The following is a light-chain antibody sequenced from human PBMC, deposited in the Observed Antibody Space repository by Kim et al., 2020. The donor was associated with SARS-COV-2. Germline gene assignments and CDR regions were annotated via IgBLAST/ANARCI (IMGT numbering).Light chain of an antibody. CDR2: YDS. Sequence: PGKTARSTCGGNGIGSKSVHWYQEKPGQAPVLVISYDSDRPSGIPERFSGSNSGNTATLTISRVEAGDEADYYCQVWDSSSDHRVVFGGGTQLTVL. V-gene: IGLV3-21*04. CDR3: QVWDSSSDHRVV. CDR1: GIGSKS. J-gene: IGLJ2*01.